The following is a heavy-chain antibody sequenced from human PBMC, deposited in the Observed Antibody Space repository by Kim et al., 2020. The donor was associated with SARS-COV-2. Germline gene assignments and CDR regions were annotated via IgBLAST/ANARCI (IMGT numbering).Heavy chain of an antibody. CDR2: ISGSGGST. Sequence: GGSLRLSCAASGFTFSSYAMSWVRQAPGKGLEWVSVISGSGGSTYYAGSVKGRFTISRDNSKNTLYLQMNSLRAEDTAVYYCAKDKYYYYAMDVWGQGTTVTVSS. CDR3: AKDKYYYYAMDV. J-gene: IGHJ6*02. CDR1: GFTFSSYA. V-gene: IGHV3-23*01.